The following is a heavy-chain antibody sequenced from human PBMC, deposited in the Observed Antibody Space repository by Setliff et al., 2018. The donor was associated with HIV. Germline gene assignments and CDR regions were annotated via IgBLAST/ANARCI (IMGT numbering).Heavy chain of an antibody. CDR2: INPNRGDT. V-gene: IGHV1-2*06. CDR1: GYTFTGYF. J-gene: IGHJ3*02. Sequence: ASVKVSCKASGYTFTGYFIHWVRQAPGQGLEWVAQINPNRGDTKSHHKFADRLIMSRDTSLTTVYMELTSLRSDYMAVYYCARVSSFNKIIREAFDIWGQGTLVTVSS. CDR3: ARVSSFNKIIREAFDI. D-gene: IGHD3-10*01.